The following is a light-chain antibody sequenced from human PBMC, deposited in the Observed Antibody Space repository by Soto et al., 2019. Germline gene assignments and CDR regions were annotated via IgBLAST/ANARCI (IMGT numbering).Light chain of an antibody. Sequence: EILLTQSPATLSVSPWERSTLSCRASQSVSSNLAWYQQKPGQAPRLLISGASSRATGIPARFSGSGSGTEFTLTINSLQSEDFALYYCQQFHKWPRTFGQGTKVDIK. CDR2: GAS. CDR1: QSVSSN. CDR3: QQFHKWPRT. V-gene: IGKV3-15*01. J-gene: IGKJ1*01.